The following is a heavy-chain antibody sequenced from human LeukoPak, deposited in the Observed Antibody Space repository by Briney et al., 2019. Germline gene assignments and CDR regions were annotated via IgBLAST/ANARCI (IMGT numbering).Heavy chain of an antibody. CDR2: IKSKSDGGTI. CDR3: TTRRQDGW. D-gene: IGHD2-15*01. V-gene: IGHV3-15*01. J-gene: IGHJ4*02. CDR1: GFTFSDAW. Sequence: GGSLRLSCVGSGFTFSDAWMSWVRQAPREGLEWVGRIKSKSDGGTIDYAAPVKGRFTISRDDSRNTLYLQMNSLKTEDTAVYYCTTRRQDGWWGQGTLVTVS.